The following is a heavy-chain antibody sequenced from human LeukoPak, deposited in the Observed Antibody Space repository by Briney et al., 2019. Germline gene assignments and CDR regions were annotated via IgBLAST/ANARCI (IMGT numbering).Heavy chain of an antibody. CDR3: ARVLHRWYPNFDY. V-gene: IGHV4-59*01. CDR1: SGSISSYY. Sequence: SETLSLTCTVSSGSISSYYWSWIRQPPGKGLEWIGYIYYSGSTNYNPSLKSRVTISVDTSKNQFSLKLSSVTAADTAVYYCARVLHRWYPNFDYWGQGTLVTVSS. J-gene: IGHJ4*02. CDR2: IYYSGST. D-gene: IGHD6-13*01.